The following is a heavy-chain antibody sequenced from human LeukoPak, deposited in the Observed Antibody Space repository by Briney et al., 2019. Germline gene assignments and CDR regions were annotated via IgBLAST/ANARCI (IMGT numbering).Heavy chain of an antibody. CDR3: ARVPAYSSSSFWFDP. CDR1: GGSISSNY. D-gene: IGHD6-6*01. J-gene: IGHJ5*02. CDR2: IYTSGST. V-gene: IGHV4-4*07. Sequence: SETLSLTCTVSGGSISSNYWSWIRQPAGKGLEWIGRIYTSGSTNYNPSLKSRVTMSVDTSKNQFSLKLSSVTAADTAVYYCARVPAYSSSSFWFDPWGQGTLVTVSS.